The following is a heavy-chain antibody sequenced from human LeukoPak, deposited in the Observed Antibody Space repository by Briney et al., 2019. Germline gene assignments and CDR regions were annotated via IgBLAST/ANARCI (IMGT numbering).Heavy chain of an antibody. CDR1: GFTFSSYS. CDR2: ISSSSSYI. V-gene: IGHV3-21*04. D-gene: IGHD5-18*01. Sequence: GGSLRLSCAASGFTFSSYSMNWVRQAPGKGLEWVSSISSSSSYIYYADSVKGRFTISRDNAKNSLYLQMNSLRAEDTAVYYCATRQQLWQIYYYYGMDVWGQGTTVTVSS. CDR3: ATRQQLWQIYYYYGMDV. J-gene: IGHJ6*02.